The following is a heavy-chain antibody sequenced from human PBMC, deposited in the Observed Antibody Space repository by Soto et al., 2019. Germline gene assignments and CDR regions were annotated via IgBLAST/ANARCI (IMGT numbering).Heavy chain of an antibody. CDR2: ISGSGGST. CDR3: AKTHSSGSTGY. J-gene: IGHJ4*02. D-gene: IGHD3-22*01. V-gene: IGHV3-23*01. CDR1: GFTFSSYT. Sequence: SLRLSCAASGFTFSSYTMSWVRQAPGKGLEWVSAISGSGGSTYYADSVKGRFTISRDNSKNTLYLQMNSLRAGDTAVYYCAKTHSSGSTGYWGQGTLVTVPS.